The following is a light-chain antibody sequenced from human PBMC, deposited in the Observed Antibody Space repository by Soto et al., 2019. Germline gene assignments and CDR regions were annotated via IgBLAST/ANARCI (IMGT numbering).Light chain of an antibody. CDR2: EVS. CDR1: QSLIHSDGSTY. V-gene: IGKV2-30*02. Sequence: DVVMTQSPLSLPVTLGQPASISCRSSQSLIHSDGSTYLNWFQQRPGQSPRRLIYEVSDRDSGVPALFIRSASCTYFSLNISRVDAEDVVVYYCLQATHWPLTFDQGTDVDIK. J-gene: IGKJ1*01. CDR3: LQATHWPLT.